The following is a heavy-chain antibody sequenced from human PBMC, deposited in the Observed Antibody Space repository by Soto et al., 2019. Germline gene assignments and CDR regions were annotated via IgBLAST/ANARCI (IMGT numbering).Heavy chain of an antibody. J-gene: IGHJ4*02. CDR2: IYYSGST. D-gene: IGHD6-6*01. Sequence: PSETLSLTCTVSGGSISSSSYYWGWIRQPPGKGLEWIGSIYYSGSTYYNPSLKSRVTISVDTSKNQFSLKLSPVTAADTAVYYCARQYSSSSLFDYWGQGTLVTVSS. CDR3: ARQYSSSSLFDY. CDR1: GGSISSSSYY. V-gene: IGHV4-39*01.